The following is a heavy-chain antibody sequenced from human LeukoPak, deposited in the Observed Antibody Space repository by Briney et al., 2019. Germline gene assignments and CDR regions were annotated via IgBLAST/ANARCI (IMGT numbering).Heavy chain of an antibody. CDR1: GGSISSYY. Sequence: SETLSLTCTVSGGSISSYYWSWIRQPPGKGLEWIGYIYYSGSTNYNPSLKSRVTISVDTSKNQFSLKLSSVTAADTAVYYCARDFPPDYWGQGTLVTVSS. J-gene: IGHJ4*02. CDR2: IYYSGST. CDR3: ARDFPPDY. V-gene: IGHV4-59*01.